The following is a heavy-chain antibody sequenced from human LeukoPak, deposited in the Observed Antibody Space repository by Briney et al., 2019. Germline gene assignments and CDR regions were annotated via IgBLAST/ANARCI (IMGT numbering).Heavy chain of an antibody. CDR2: MSGSQSTT. J-gene: IGHJ3*02. CDR3: TKLDPRDKGNSLDAFDM. CDR1: GFTFSSYA. V-gene: IGHV3-23*01. Sequence: PGGSLRLSCAASGFTFSSYAMGWVRQAPGKGLEWVAGMSGSQSTTYYTDSVKGRFTISRDNSKNTLYLQMNSLTAEDTAIYYCTKLDPRDKGNSLDAFDMWGQGTMVTVSS. D-gene: IGHD1-1*01.